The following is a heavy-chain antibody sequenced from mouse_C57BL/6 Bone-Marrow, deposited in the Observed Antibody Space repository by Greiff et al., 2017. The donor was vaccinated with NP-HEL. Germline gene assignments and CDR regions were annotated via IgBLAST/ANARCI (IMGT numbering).Heavy chain of an antibody. CDR1: GYTFTSYW. V-gene: IGHV1-55*01. CDR2: IYPGSGST. J-gene: IGHJ2*01. Sequence: QVQLQQPGAELVKPGASVKMSCKASGYTFTSYWITWVKQRPGQGLEWIGDIYPGSGSTNYNEKFKSKATLTVDTSPITAYMQLSSLTSEDSAVYYCARRTTTVVKDYFDYWGQGTTLTVSS. D-gene: IGHD1-1*01. CDR3: ARRTTTVVKDYFDY.